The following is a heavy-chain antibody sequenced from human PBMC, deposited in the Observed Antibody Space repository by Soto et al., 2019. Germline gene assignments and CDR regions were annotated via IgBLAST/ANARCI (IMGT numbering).Heavy chain of an antibody. Sequence: PGGSLRLSCAASGFTVSSNYMSWVRQAPGKGLEWVSVIYSGGSTYYADSVKGRFTISRDNSKNTLYLQMNSLRAEDTAVYYCAREGEDTAPYYYYGMDVWGQGTTVTVSS. D-gene: IGHD3-16*01. CDR2: IYSGGST. V-gene: IGHV3-66*01. CDR1: GFTVSSNY. J-gene: IGHJ6*02. CDR3: AREGEDTAPYYYYGMDV.